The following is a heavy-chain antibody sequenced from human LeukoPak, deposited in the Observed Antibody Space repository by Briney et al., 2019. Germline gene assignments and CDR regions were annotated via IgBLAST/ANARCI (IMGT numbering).Heavy chain of an antibody. J-gene: IGHJ3*02. Sequence: GGSLRLSCAASGFTFSSYSMNWVRQAPGKGLEWVSSISSSSSYIYYADSVKGRFTISRDNAKNSLYLQMNSLRAEDTAVYYCARDQDCSGGSCYAFDIWGQGTMVTVSS. CDR2: ISSSSSYI. V-gene: IGHV3-21*01. D-gene: IGHD2-15*01. CDR3: ARDQDCSGGSCYAFDI. CDR1: GFTFSSYS.